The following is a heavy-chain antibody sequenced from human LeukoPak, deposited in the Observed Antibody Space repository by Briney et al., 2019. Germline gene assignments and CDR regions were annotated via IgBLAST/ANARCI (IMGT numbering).Heavy chain of an antibody. D-gene: IGHD5-18*01. CDR3: ARQGSGYSFGW. V-gene: IGHV4-39*01. J-gene: IGHJ4*02. CDR1: GGSVISTSYY. Sequence: PSETLSLTCSVSGGSVISTSYYWAWIRQPPGKGLEWVGSIFYNGDTYYNPSLESRVTISVDTSKNQFSLKLTSVTAADTAVHYCARQGSGYSFGWWGQGTLV. CDR2: IFYNGDT.